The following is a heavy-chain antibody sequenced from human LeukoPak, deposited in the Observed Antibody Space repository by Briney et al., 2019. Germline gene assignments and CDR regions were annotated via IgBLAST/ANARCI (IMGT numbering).Heavy chain of an antibody. CDR3: TRDWRFGEFHYYYMDV. CDR2: IRSKAYGGTT. V-gene: IGHV3-49*03. J-gene: IGHJ6*03. Sequence: GRSLRLSCTASGFTFGDYAVSWFRQAPGKGLEWVGFIRSKAYGGTTEYAASVKGRFTISRDDSKSIAYLQMNSLKTEDTAVYYCTRDWRFGEFHYYYMDVWGKGTTVTVSS. D-gene: IGHD3-10*01. CDR1: GFTFGDYA.